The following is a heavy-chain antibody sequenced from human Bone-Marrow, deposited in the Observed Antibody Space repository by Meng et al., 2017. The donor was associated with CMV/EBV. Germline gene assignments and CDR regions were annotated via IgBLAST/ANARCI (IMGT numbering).Heavy chain of an antibody. CDR3: ARVGITIFGVVIESSDYFDY. J-gene: IGHJ4*02. CDR1: GFTFSDYW. Sequence: GESLKISCAASGFTFSDYWMTWVRQAPGKGLQWVANIKEDGSDKYCVDSLKGRFTISRDNAKNSLYLQMNSLRAEDTAVYYCARVGITIFGVVIESSDYFDYWGQGTLVTVSS. V-gene: IGHV3-7*01. D-gene: IGHD3-3*01. CDR2: IKEDGSDK.